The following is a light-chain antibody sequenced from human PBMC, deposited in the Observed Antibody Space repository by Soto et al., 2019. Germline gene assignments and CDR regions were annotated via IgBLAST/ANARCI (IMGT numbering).Light chain of an antibody. CDR3: CSYAGSSTNVV. Sequence: QSALTQPASVSGSPGQSITISCTGTSSDVGSYNLVSWYQQHPGKAPKLMIYEGSKRPSGVFNRFSGSKSGNTASLTISGLQAEDEADYYCCSYAGSSTNVVFGGGTKVTVL. CDR2: EGS. CDR1: SSDVGSYNL. V-gene: IGLV2-23*01. J-gene: IGLJ2*01.